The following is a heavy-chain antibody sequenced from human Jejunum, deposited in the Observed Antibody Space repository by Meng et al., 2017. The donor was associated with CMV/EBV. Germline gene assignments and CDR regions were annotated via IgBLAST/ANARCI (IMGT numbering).Heavy chain of an antibody. CDR3: ARDQTTGGYIDP. CDR2: VNPKSSAT. J-gene: IGHJ5*02. D-gene: IGHD4-17*01. CDR1: GNTFRVCY. Sequence: CKASGNTFRVCYVTWVRQVPGQGLEWLGWVNPKSSATEYAKKFQGRVTMTRDTSISTVYMDLSRLTSDDTAIYYCARDQTTGGYIDPWGQGTLVTVSS. V-gene: IGHV1-2*02.